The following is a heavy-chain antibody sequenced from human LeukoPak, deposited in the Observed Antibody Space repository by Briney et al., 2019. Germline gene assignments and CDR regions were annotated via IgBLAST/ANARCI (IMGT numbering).Heavy chain of an antibody. CDR2: ISYDGSNK. CDR1: GFTFSNYG. CDR3: ASDQRYAFDY. D-gene: IGHD3-9*01. V-gene: IGHV3-30*03. Sequence: GRSLRLSCAASGFTFSNYGIHWVRQAPGKGLEWVAVISYDGSNKYYAESVKGRFTISRDNAKNSLYLQMNSLRDDDTAVYYCASDQRYAFDYWGQGILVTVSS. J-gene: IGHJ4*02.